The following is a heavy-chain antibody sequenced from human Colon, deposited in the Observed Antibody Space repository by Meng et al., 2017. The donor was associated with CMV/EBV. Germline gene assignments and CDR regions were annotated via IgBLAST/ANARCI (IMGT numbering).Heavy chain of an antibody. CDR2: IYSGGST. Sequence: SCAASGFIVGSNYLAWVRQAPGKGLEWVSVIYSGGSTFYADSVKGRFTISRDNSKNTVYLQMNHLRVEDTAVYYCARACGTYCYIADNWGQGTLVTVSS. D-gene: IGHD2-21*01. J-gene: IGHJ4*02. CDR1: GFIVGSNY. CDR3: ARACGTYCYIADN. V-gene: IGHV3-66*02.